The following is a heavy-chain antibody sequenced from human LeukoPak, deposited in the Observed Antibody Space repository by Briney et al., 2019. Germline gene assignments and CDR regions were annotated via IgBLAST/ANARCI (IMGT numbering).Heavy chain of an antibody. D-gene: IGHD1-14*01. CDR1: GGSISSYY. CDR2: IYYSGST. V-gene: IGHV4-59*01. Sequence: PSETLSLTCTVSGGSISSYYWSWIRQPPGKGPEWIGYIYYSGSTNYNPSLKSRVTTSVDTSKNRFSLKLSSVTAADTAVYYCATSINRVHAFDIWGQGTMVTVPS. J-gene: IGHJ3*02. CDR3: ATSINRVHAFDI.